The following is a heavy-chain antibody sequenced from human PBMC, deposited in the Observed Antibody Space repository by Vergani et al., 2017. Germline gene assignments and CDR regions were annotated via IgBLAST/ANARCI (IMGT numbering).Heavy chain of an antibody. CDR2: ISSSSSTI. D-gene: IGHD3-22*01. CDR3: TAYDSSGYHYGVDY. J-gene: IGHJ4*02. V-gene: IGHV3-21*05. Sequence: EVQLVESGGGLVKPGGSLRLSCAASGFTFSSYSMNWVRQAPGKGLEWVSYISSSSSTIYYADSVKGRFPISRDNAKNSLYLQMNSLRAEDTAVYYCTAYDSSGYHYGVDYWGQGTLVTVSS. CDR1: GFTFSSYS.